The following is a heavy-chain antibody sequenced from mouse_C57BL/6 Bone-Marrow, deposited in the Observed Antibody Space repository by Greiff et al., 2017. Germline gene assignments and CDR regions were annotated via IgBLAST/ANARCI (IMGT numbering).Heavy chain of an antibody. V-gene: IGHV1-55*01. Sequence: QVQLQQPGAELVKPGASVKMSCKASGYTFTSYWITWVKQRPGQGLEWIGDIYPGSGSTNYNEKFKSKATLTVDTSSSTAYMQLSSLTSEDSAVYYYARGIITHYDVRWYFDVWGTGTTVTVSS. CDR3: ARGIITHYDVRWYFDV. CDR1: GYTFTSYW. CDR2: IYPGSGST. D-gene: IGHD2-4*01. J-gene: IGHJ1*03.